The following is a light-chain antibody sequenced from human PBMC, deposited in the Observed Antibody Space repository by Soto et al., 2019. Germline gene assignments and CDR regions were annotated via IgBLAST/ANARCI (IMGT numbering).Light chain of an antibody. V-gene: IGLV2-14*01. CDR3: SSYTNINTRACV. J-gene: IGLJ1*01. CDR2: EVT. CDR1: SGDIGSYNR. Sequence: QSALTQPASVSGSPGQSITISCTGTSGDIGSYNRVSWYQQHPGKAPKLIIYEVTDRPSGVSNRFSGSKSVNTASLTISWLQAEDEAEYYCSSYTNINTRACVFGTGTKLTVL.